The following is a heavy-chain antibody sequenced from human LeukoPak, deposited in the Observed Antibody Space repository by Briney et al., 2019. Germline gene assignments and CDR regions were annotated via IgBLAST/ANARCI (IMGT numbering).Heavy chain of an antibody. V-gene: IGHV3-23*01. J-gene: IGHJ1*01. Sequence: EPGGSLRLSCAASGFTFSSYAMSWVRQAPGKGLEWVSAISESGRSTYYADSVKGRLTISRDNSKNTLYLQMNSLRAEDTAVYYCAKARVYCRSTSCPPEGYFQHWGQGTQVTVSS. CDR3: AKARVYCRSTSCPPEGYFQH. CDR2: ISESGRST. D-gene: IGHD2-2*01. CDR1: GFTFSSYA.